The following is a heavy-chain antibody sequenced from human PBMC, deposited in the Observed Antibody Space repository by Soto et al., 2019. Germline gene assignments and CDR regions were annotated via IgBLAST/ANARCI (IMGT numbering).Heavy chain of an antibody. Sequence: SETLSLTCTVSGGSISSYYWSWIRQPPGKGLEWIGYIYYSGSTNYNPSLKSRVTISVDTSKNQFSLKLSSVTAADTAVYYCARESFYESGGFHGFDYWGQGTLFTVSS. V-gene: IGHV4-59*01. CDR2: IYYSGST. CDR1: GGSISSYY. D-gene: IGHD3-22*01. CDR3: ARESFYESGGFHGFDY. J-gene: IGHJ4*02.